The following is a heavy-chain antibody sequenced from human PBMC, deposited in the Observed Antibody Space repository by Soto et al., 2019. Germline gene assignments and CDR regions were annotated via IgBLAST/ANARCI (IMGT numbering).Heavy chain of an antibody. Sequence: SETLSLTCTVSGGSISSYYWSWIRQPPGKGLEWIGYIYYSGSTNYNPSLKSRVTISVDTSKNQFSLKLSSVTAADTAVYYCARVGAAGTESDYWGQGTLVTVSS. CDR2: IYYSGST. J-gene: IGHJ4*02. CDR1: GGSISSYY. CDR3: ARVGAAGTESDY. D-gene: IGHD6-13*01. V-gene: IGHV4-59*01.